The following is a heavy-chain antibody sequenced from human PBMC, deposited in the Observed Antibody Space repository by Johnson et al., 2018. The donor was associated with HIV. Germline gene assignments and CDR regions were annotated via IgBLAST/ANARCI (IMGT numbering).Heavy chain of an antibody. J-gene: IGHJ3*01. V-gene: IGHV3-74*02. CDR3: ARVSDSDSN. D-gene: IGHD3-22*01. CDR2: INNDGGST. Sequence: VQLVESGGGVVQPGRSLRLSCAASGFTFSTYWMHWVRQAPRKGLVWVSRINNDGGSTAYADSVKGRFTISRDNSKNTLYLQMNSLRAEDTAVYYCARVSDSDSNWGQGTMVTVSS. CDR1: GFTFSTYW.